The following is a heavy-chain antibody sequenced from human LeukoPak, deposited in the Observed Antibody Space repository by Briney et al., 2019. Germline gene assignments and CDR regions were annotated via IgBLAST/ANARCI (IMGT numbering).Heavy chain of an antibody. J-gene: IGHJ5*02. CDR2: ISAYNGNT. CDR3: ARDHQRITIFGVAKKNWFDP. Sequence: ASVKVSCKASGYTFTSYDINWVRQATGQGLEWMGWISAYNGNTNYAQKLQGRVTMTTDTSTSTAYMELRSLRSDDTAVYYCARDHQRITIFGVAKKNWFDPWGQGTLVTVSS. D-gene: IGHD3-3*01. V-gene: IGHV1-18*01. CDR1: GYTFTSYD.